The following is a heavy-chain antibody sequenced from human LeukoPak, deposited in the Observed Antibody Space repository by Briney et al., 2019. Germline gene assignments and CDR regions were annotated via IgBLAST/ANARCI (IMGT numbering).Heavy chain of an antibody. CDR1: GFTFSSYA. J-gene: IGHJ4*02. V-gene: IGHV3-30-3*01. CDR2: ISYDGSNK. D-gene: IGHD5-18*01. CDR3: ARGGKRIQLWLDY. Sequence: GGSLRLSCAASGFTFSSYAMHWVRQAPGKGLEWVAVISYDGSNKYYADSVKGRFTISRDNSKNTLYLQMNSLRAEDTAVYYCARGGKRIQLWLDYWGQGTLVTVSS.